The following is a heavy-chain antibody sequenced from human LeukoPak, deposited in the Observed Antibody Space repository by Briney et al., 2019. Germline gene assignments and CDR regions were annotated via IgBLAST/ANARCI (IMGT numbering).Heavy chain of an antibody. CDR3: ATLHRRQGWFDP. J-gene: IGHJ5*02. CDR1: GYTLTELS. V-gene: IGHV1-24*01. Sequence: ASVKVSCKVSGYTLTELSMHWVRQAPGKGLEWMGGFDPEDGETIYAQKFQGRVTMTEDTSTDTAYMELSSPRSEDTAVYYCATLHRRQGWFDPWGQGTLVTVSS. CDR2: FDPEDGET.